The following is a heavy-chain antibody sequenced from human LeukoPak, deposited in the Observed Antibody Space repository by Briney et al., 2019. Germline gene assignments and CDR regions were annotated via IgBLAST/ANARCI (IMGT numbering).Heavy chain of an antibody. CDR3: ARDSRSIAAAGILKFAIDY. V-gene: IGHV1-46*01. CDR2: INPSGGST. D-gene: IGHD6-13*01. J-gene: IGHJ4*02. CDR1: GYTFTSYY. Sequence: ASVKVSCKASGYTFTSYYMHWVRQAPGQGLEWMGIINPSGGSTSYAQKFQGRVTMTRDTSTSTVYMELGSLRSEDTAVYYCARDSRSIAAAGILKFAIDYWGQGTLVTVSS.